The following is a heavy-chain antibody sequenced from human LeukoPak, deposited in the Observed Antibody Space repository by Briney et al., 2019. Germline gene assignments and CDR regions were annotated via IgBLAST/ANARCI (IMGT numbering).Heavy chain of an antibody. J-gene: IGHJ3*02. CDR3: ARDPIYAPPPLAAFDI. CDR2: ISSSSSYI. D-gene: IGHD3-16*01. CDR1: GFTFSTFA. V-gene: IGHV3-21*01. Sequence: GGSLRLSCAASGFTFSTFAMIWVRQTPGKGLEWVSSISSSSSYIYYADSVKGRFSISRDNAKKSLYLQMNSLRAEDTAVYYCARDPIYAPPPLAAFDIWGQGTLVTVSS.